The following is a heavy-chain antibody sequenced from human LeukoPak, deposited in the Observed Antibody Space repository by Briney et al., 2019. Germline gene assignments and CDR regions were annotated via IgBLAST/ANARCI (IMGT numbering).Heavy chain of an antibody. V-gene: IGHV4-59*01. D-gene: IGHD3-3*01. CDR1: GGSISSYY. Sequence: SETLSLTCTVSGGSISSYYWSWIRQPPRKRLEWIGHIYYSGSTNYNPSLKSRVTISVDTSKNQFSLKLSSVTAADTAVYYCASRSSIWSGYQDTLYYFDSWGQGTLVTVSS. CDR2: IYYSGST. J-gene: IGHJ4*02. CDR3: ASRSSIWSGYQDTLYYFDS.